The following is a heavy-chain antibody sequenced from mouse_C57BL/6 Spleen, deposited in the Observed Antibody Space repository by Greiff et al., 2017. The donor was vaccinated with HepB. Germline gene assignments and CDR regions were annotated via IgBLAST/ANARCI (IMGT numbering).Heavy chain of an antibody. CDR2: IDPSDSYT. Sequence: QVQLKQPGAELVKPGASVKLSCKASGYTFTSYWMQWVKQRPGQGLEWIGEIDPSDSYTNYNQKFKGKATLTVDTSSSTAYMQLSSLTSEDSAVYYCARLTGTGYAMDYWGQGTSVTVSS. J-gene: IGHJ4*01. CDR1: GYTFTSYW. D-gene: IGHD4-1*01. V-gene: IGHV1-50*01. CDR3: ARLTGTGYAMDY.